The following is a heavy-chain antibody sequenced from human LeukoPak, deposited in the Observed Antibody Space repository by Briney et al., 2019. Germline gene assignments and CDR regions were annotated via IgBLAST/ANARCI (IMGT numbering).Heavy chain of an antibody. D-gene: IGHD3-22*01. CDR3: ARDSPITMIVVVTLDY. CDR2: ISYDGSNK. Sequence: GRSLRLSCAASGFTFSSYAMHWVRQAPGKGLEWVAFISYDGSNKYYADSVKGRFTISRDNSKNTLYLQMNSLRAEDTAVYYCARDSPITMIVVVTLDYWGQGTLVTVSS. V-gene: IGHV3-30*04. J-gene: IGHJ4*02. CDR1: GFTFSSYA.